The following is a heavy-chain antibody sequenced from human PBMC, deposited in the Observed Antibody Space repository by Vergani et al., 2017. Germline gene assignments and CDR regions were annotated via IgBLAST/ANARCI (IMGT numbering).Heavy chain of an antibody. J-gene: IGHJ4*02. D-gene: IGHD3-3*01. V-gene: IGHV3-7*01. CDR2: IKQDGSEK. CDR3: ARDRYDFWSGYYTFDY. CDR1: GFTFSSDW. Sequence: EVQLLESGGGLVQPGGSLRLSCAASGFTFSSDWMSWVRQAPGKGLEWVANIKQDGSEKYYVDYVKGRFTISRDNAKNSLYLQMNSLRAEDTAVYYCARDRYDFWSGYYTFDYWGQGTLVTVSS.